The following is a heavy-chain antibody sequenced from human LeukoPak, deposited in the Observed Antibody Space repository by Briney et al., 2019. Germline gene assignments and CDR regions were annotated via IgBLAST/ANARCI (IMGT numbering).Heavy chain of an antibody. J-gene: IGHJ5*02. CDR3: ARHVGLDNWFNP. CDR1: GYSISSGYC. Sequence: PSETLSLTCAVSGYSISSGYCWGWIRQPPGKGLEWIGSIYHSGSTYYNPSPKSRVTISVDTSKNQFSLKLSSVTAADTAVYYCARHVGLDNWFNPWGQGTLVTVSS. D-gene: IGHD5/OR15-5a*01. CDR2: IYHSGST. V-gene: IGHV4-38-2*01.